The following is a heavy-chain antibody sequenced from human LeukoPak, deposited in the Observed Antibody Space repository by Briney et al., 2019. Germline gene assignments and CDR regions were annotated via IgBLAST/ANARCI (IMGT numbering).Heavy chain of an antibody. CDR1: GEPFSGYY. Sequence: PSETLSLPCAVYGEPFSGYYWRWIRQPPGKALEWIGEINHSGSTNYNPSLQSRVTISVETSKKQFSLKLSSVTAADKSVYYCRRTTPEYYDSSGGGPSFDYWGQGTLVTVSS. J-gene: IGHJ4*02. CDR3: RRTTPEYYDSSGGGPSFDY. D-gene: IGHD3-22*01. CDR2: INHSGST. V-gene: IGHV4-34*01.